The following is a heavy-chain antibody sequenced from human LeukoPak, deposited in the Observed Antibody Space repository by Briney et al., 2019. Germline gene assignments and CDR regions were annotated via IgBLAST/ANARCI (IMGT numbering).Heavy chain of an antibody. V-gene: IGHV4-39*01. CDR2: IYYSGKT. J-gene: IGHJ4*02. CDR1: GGSISSSSYY. D-gene: IGHD3-10*01. Sequence: PSETLSLTCAVSGGSISSSSYYWGWIRQPPGKGLEWIGSIYYSGKTYHNPSLKSRVTLSVDTSKNQFSLRLSSVTASDTAVYYCARRYGSGSYFDYWGQGTLVTVSS. CDR3: ARRYGSGSYFDY.